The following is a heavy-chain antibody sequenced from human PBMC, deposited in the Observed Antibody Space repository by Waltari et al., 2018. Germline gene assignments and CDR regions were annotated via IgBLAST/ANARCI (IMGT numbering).Heavy chain of an antibody. J-gene: IGHJ4*02. CDR2: IRSRTKGDAT. CDR3: IRPFEMGID. D-gene: IGHD7-27*01. CDR1: GLIFSDYA. Sequence: EVQLVESGGALVQPGGSLKLSCAASGLIFSDYAIHWVRQASGKGPEGVGRIRSRTKGDATGYAESVQGRFTISRDDSKNTVYLEMNSLKTDDTAVYYCIRPFEMGIDWGRGTLVTVSS. V-gene: IGHV3-73*01.